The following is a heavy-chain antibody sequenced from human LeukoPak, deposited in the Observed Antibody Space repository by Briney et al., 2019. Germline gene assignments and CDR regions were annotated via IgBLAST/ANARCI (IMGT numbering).Heavy chain of an antibody. CDR2: IKQDGSEK. V-gene: IGHV3-7*01. J-gene: IGHJ3*02. Sequence: GGSLGLSCAASGFTFNNYAMSWVRQAPGKGLEWVANIKQDGSEKYYVDSVKGRFTISRDNAKNSLYLQMNSLRAEDTAVYYCASPEWLPDSFDIWGQGTMVTVSS. CDR3: ASPEWLPDSFDI. CDR1: GFTFNNYA. D-gene: IGHD3-3*01.